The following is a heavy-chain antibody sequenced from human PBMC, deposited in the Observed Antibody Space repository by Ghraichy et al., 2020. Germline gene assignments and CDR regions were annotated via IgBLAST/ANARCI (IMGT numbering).Heavy chain of an antibody. J-gene: IGHJ6*02. Sequence: GGSLRLSCAASGFTFSGSDIHWVRQASGKGLEWVGRIRSKAYSYATAYAASVKGRFTISSDDSKNTAYLQMNSLKTEDTVVYYCTPYGDHGMDVWGQGTTVTVSS. D-gene: IGHD4-17*01. CDR2: IRSKAYSYAT. V-gene: IGHV3-73*01. CDR3: TPYGDHGMDV. CDR1: GFTFSGSD.